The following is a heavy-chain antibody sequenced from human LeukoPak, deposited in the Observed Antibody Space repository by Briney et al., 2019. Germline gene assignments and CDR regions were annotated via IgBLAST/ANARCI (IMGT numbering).Heavy chain of an antibody. CDR2: ISGSGGST. CDR1: GFAFSSQA. V-gene: IGHV3-23*01. Sequence: GGSLRLSCAASGFAFSSQAMGWVRQAPGKGLEWVSAISGSGGSTYYADSVKGRFTISRDNSKNTLYLQMNSLLTEDTAVYYCTTGGIPVAGRGRNWFDPWGQGTLVTVSS. J-gene: IGHJ5*02. D-gene: IGHD6-19*01. CDR3: TTGGIPVAGRGRNWFDP.